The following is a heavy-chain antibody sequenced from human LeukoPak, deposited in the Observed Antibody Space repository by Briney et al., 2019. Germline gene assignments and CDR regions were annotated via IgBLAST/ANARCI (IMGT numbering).Heavy chain of an antibody. CDR1: GFTFSSYA. D-gene: IGHD6-13*01. CDR2: ISASGGST. Sequence: GGSLRLSCAASGFTFSSYAMSWVRQAPGEGLEWVSAISASGGSTYYAGSVKGRFTISRDNSKNTLYLQMNGLRAEDTAVYYCAKEGEQRTSSSWYGIDYWGQGTLVTVSS. CDR3: AKEGEQRTSSSWYGIDY. J-gene: IGHJ4*02. V-gene: IGHV3-23*01.